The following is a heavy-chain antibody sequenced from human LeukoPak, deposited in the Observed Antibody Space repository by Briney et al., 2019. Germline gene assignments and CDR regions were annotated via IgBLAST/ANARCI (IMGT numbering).Heavy chain of an antibody. J-gene: IGHJ4*02. CDR3: ARSGSSWYWSSVDY. Sequence: PGGSLRLSCAASGFTFDDYAMHWVRQAPGKGLEWVSGISWNSGSIGYADSVKGRFTISGDNAKNYLYLQMNSVRAEDTAVYYCARSGSSWYWSSVDYWGQGTLVTVSS. V-gene: IGHV3-9*01. D-gene: IGHD6-13*01. CDR2: ISWNSGSI. CDR1: GFTFDDYA.